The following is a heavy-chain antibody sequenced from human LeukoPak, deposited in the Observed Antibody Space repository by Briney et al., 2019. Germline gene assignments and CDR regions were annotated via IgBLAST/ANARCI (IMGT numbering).Heavy chain of an antibody. CDR3: ARGGLYGDYVDY. Sequence: GGSLRLSCAVSGFTFSSYAMSWVRQAPGKGLEWVASIGSSGSYIYYADSVKGRFTISRDNAKDSLYLQMNSLRAEDTAVYYCARGGLYGDYVDYWGQGTLVTVSS. D-gene: IGHD4-17*01. CDR2: IGSSGSYI. CDR1: GFTFSSYA. J-gene: IGHJ4*02. V-gene: IGHV3-21*01.